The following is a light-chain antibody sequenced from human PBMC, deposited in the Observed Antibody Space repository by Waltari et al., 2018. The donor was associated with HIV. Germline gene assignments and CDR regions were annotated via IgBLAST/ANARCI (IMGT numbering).Light chain of an antibody. CDR1: SSDISTYDF. J-gene: IGLJ2*01. CDR3: SSYTTSNTVV. V-gene: IGLV2-14*03. CDR2: DVT. Sequence: QSALTQPASVSGSPGQPITIPCSGTSSDISTYDFVSWYQKHPAKAPKLLIYDVTARPSGVSRRFSGSKSGSTASLTISSIQADDEADYYCSSYTTSNTVVFGPGTKLSVL.